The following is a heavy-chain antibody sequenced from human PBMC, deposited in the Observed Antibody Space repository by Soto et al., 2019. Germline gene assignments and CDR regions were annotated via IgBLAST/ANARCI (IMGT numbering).Heavy chain of an antibody. V-gene: IGHV4-59*01. CDR2: IYSSGST. D-gene: IGHD3-22*01. Sequence: PSETLSLTCTVSGGSISSYYWSWFRQPPGKGLEWIGYIYSSGSTKYNPSLKSRVTVLIDTSRNQFSLRLSSMTAADTAVYYCARVGSHYDIGGYYSHHLDSWGQGTLVTVSS. CDR1: GGSISSYY. J-gene: IGHJ4*02. CDR3: ARVGSHYDIGGYYSHHLDS.